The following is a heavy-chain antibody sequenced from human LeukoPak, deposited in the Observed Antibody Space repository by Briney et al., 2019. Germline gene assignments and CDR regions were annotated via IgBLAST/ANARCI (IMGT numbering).Heavy chain of an antibody. CDR3: VRQAPDILTGYLCDY. V-gene: IGHV4-34*01. D-gene: IGHD3-9*01. J-gene: IGHJ4*02. CDR2: INHSGNT. CDR1: GGSFRGYY. Sequence: PSETLSLTCAVYGGSFRGYYWSCIRQAPGTGLEWIGEINHSGNTNYIPSLNGGVTISVETSKNQFALKLSSVTAADTAVYYCVRQAPDILTGYLCDYWGEGTLV.